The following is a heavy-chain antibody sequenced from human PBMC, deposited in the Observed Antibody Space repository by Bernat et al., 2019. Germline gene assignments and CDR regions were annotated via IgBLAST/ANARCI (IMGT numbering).Heavy chain of an antibody. V-gene: IGHV4-34*11. Sequence: QVQLQQWGAGLLKPSETLSLTCAVYGGSFSGYYWSWIRQPPGKGLEWIGYIYYSGSTNYNPSLKSRVTISVDTSKNQFSLKLSSVTAADTAVYYCARGEGYSSGWQEYYFDYWGQGTLVTVSS. CDR1: GGSFSGYY. J-gene: IGHJ4*02. CDR3: ARGEGYSSGWQEYYFDY. CDR2: IYYSGST. D-gene: IGHD6-19*01.